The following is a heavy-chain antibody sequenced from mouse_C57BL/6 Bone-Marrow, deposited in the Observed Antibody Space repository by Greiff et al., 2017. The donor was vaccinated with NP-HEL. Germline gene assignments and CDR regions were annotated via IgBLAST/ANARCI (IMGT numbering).Heavy chain of an antibody. Sequence: QVQLKESGPGLVAPSQSLSITCTVSGFSLTSYAISWVRQPPGKGLEWLGVIWTGGGTNYNSALNSRLSISKDNSKSQVFLKMNSLQTDDTARYYWARVHYYGSRNWYFDVWGTGTTVTVSS. V-gene: IGHV2-9-1*01. CDR1: GFSLTSYA. J-gene: IGHJ1*03. CDR3: ARVHYYGSRNWYFDV. D-gene: IGHD1-1*01. CDR2: IWTGGGT.